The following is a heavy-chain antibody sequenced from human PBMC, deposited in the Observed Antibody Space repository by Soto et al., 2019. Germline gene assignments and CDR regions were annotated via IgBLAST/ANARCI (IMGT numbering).Heavy chain of an antibody. Sequence: GGSLRLSCETSGFTFRSYVMHWVRQAPGKGLQWVAIIWFDGTKTYYGDSVKGRFTISRDNSKNTLYLQMNNLRAEDTALYFCVRDRTVSLVRGVSVDNWGQGALVTVSS. D-gene: IGHD3-10*02. V-gene: IGHV3-33*01. CDR2: IWFDGTKT. CDR3: VRDRTVSLVRGVSVDN. J-gene: IGHJ1*01. CDR1: GFTFRSYV.